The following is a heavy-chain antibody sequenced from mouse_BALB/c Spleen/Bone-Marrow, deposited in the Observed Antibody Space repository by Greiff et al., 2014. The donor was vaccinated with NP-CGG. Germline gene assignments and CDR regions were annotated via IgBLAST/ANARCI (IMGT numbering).Heavy chain of an antibody. CDR2: IDPENGDT. CDR3: NVWDGNYVFDY. D-gene: IGHD2-1*01. J-gene: IGHJ2*01. CDR1: GFNIKDYY. V-gene: IGHV14-4*02. Sequence: EVQLQQSGAELERSGASVKLSCTASGFNIKDYYMHWVKQRPEQGLEWIGWIDPENGDTEYAPKFQGKATMTADTSSNTAYLQLSSLTSEDTAVYYCNVWDGNYVFDYWGQGTTLTVSS.